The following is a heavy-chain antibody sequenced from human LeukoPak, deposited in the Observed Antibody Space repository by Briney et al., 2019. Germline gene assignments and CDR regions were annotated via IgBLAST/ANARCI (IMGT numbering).Heavy chain of an antibody. V-gene: IGHV4-61*10. CDR3: ARAALCGGDCYYFDY. D-gene: IGHD2-21*02. CDR2: IYYSGST. Sequence: SETLSLTCTVSGGSISSGSYYWSWIRQPAGKGLEYIGYIYYSGSTNYNPSLKSRLTISVDTSKNQFSLKLSSVTAADTAVYYCARAALCGGDCYYFDYWGQGTLVTVSS. J-gene: IGHJ4*02. CDR1: GGSISSGSYY.